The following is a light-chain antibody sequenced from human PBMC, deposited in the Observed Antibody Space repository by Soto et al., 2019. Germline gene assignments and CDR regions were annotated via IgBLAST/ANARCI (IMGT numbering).Light chain of an antibody. CDR3: QQHESYPRT. J-gene: IGKJ1*01. CDR2: TAS. CDR1: QSINTW. V-gene: IGKV1-5*03. Sequence: DIQMTQSPSTLSASVGDRVTITCRARQSINTWLAWYQQKPGKAPRLLIYTASSLESGVPSRFSGSGSGTEFTLTISSLQPDDFATYYCQQHESYPRTFGQGTKVEIK.